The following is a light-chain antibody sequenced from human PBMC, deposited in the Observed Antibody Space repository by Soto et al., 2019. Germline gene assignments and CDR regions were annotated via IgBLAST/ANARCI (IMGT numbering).Light chain of an antibody. CDR3: HQYGSSPWT. CDR1: QSVSSSC. Sequence: IVLTQSPGTLSFSPGERATLSCRSSQSVSSSCLAWYQQKPGQAPRLLISGAYSRATGIQDRFSGSGSGTDFTLKIRRLEPEDFAVYYCHQYGSSPWTFGQGNKGDI. J-gene: IGKJ1*01. V-gene: IGKV3-20*01. CDR2: GAY.